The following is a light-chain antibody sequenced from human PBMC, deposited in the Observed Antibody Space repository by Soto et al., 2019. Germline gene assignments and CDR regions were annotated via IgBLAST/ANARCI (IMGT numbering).Light chain of an antibody. CDR2: DVS. V-gene: IGLV2-14*03. Sequence: QSALTQPASVSGSPGQSITISCTGTSSDVGGYNYVSWYQHHPGKAPKLIIYDVSNRPSGVSNRFSGSKSGNTASLTISGLQSEDEADYYCSSYTTSNTRQIVFGTGTKLTV. CDR1: SSDVGGYNY. CDR3: SSYTTSNTRQIV. J-gene: IGLJ1*01.